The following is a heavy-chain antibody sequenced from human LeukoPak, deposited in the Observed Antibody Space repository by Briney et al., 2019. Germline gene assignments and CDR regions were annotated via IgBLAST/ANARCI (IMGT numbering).Heavy chain of an antibody. CDR2: ISGTSGRT. Sequence: PGGSLRLSCAGSGFTFNNYAMSWVRQAPGKGLEWVSGISGTSGRTYYADSVKDRFTISRDNSKNTLFLQMNSLRAEDTAVYYCAKDLPSNIIAASYYFDYWGQGTLVTVSS. V-gene: IGHV3-23*01. D-gene: IGHD6-6*01. J-gene: IGHJ4*02. CDR1: GFTFNNYA. CDR3: AKDLPSNIIAASYYFDY.